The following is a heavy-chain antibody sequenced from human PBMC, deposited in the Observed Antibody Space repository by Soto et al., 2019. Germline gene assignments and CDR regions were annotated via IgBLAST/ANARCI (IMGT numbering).Heavy chain of an antibody. J-gene: IGHJ4*02. Sequence: GASVKVSCKASGYSFSRYGITWVRQAPGQGLEWMGWISTYIGNAKYAQKFQGRVTLTTDTSTGTAYTELRSLRYDDTAVYYCARMLSSSVDNWGQGTLVTVSS. V-gene: IGHV1-18*01. CDR3: ARMLSSSVDN. D-gene: IGHD2-2*01. CDR2: ISTYIGNA. CDR1: GYSFSRYG.